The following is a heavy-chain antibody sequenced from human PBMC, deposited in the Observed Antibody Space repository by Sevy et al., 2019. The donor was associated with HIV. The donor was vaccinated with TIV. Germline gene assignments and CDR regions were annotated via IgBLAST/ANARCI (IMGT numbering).Heavy chain of an antibody. D-gene: IGHD2-2*01. CDR3: ARSEVVPAPRMGVGYYFDY. J-gene: IGHJ4*02. CDR1: GFTFSSYA. Sequence: GALRLSCAASGFTFSSYAMHWVRQAPGKGLEWVAVISYDGSNKYYAASVKGRFTLSRDNSKNTLYLQMNSLRAEDTAVYYCARSEVVPAPRMGVGYYFDYWGQGTLVTVSS. CDR2: ISYDGSNK. V-gene: IGHV3-30*04.